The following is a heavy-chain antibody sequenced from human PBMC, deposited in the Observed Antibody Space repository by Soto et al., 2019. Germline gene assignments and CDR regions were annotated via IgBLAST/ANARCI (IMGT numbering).Heavy chain of an antibody. CDR1: GFTFDDYA. Sequence: GGSLRLSCAASGFTFDDYAMHWVRQAPGKGLEWVSGISWNSGSIGYADSVKGRFTISRDNAKNSLYLQMNSLRAEDTALYYCAKEQGGGYYYYYYYGMDVWGQGTTVTVSS. CDR2: ISWNSGSI. J-gene: IGHJ6*02. D-gene: IGHD1-26*01. V-gene: IGHV3-9*01. CDR3: AKEQGGGYYYYYYYGMDV.